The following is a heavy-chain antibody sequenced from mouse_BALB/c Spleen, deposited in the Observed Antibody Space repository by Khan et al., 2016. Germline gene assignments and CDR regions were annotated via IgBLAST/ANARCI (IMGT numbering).Heavy chain of an antibody. D-gene: IGHD1-1*01. V-gene: IGHV1S126*01. CDR3: SRKYYGSSCSLDY. J-gene: IGHJ4*01. CDR1: GYSFTNYW. Sequence: QVQLMESGPQLVRPGASVKISCKATGYSFTNYWMHWVKQRPGQGLEWIGLIDPSDSEARVDQKFQDRATLTVEISASTAYMQLSSPTSEDSAVYYWSRKYYGSSCSLDYWGQGTSVTVSS. CDR2: IDPSDSEA.